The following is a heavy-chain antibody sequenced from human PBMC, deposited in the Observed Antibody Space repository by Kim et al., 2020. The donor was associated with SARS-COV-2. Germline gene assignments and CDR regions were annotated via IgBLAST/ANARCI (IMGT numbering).Heavy chain of an antibody. CDR3: SKRAGPGYVDK. Sequence: GGSLRLSCAASGFTFSSYGIHWVRQAPGKGLEWVAVISYDGSNKYYTDSVKGRFTISRDNSKNTLYLQMNRLRAEDTAVYYCSKRAGPGYVDKWGQGTLV. CDR2: ISYDGSNK. CDR1: GFTFSSYG. V-gene: IGHV3-33*05. J-gene: IGHJ4*02. D-gene: IGHD3-9*01.